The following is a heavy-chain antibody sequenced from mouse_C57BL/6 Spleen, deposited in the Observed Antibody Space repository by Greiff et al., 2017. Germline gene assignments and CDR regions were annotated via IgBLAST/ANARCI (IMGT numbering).Heavy chain of an antibody. CDR1: GYTFTSYW. CDR2: IHPNSGST. V-gene: IGHV1-64*01. Sequence: QVQLQQPGAELVKPGASVKLSCKASGYTFTSYWMHWVKQRPGQGLEWIGMIHPNSGSTNYNEKFKSKATLTVDKSSSTAYMQLSSLTSEDSAVYYCARGGDDYDWFAYWGQGTLVTVSA. J-gene: IGHJ3*01. CDR3: ARGGDDYDWFAY. D-gene: IGHD2-4*01.